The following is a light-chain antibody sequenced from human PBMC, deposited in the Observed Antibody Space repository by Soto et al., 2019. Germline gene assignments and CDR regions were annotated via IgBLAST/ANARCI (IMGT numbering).Light chain of an antibody. CDR3: QQSCNSPYT. V-gene: IGKV3-20*01. J-gene: IGKJ2*01. CDR1: QSVSSTY. Sequence: EIVLTQSPGTLSLSPGERATLSCRASQSVSSTYLAWYQHKPGQAPRLLIYGASSRATGIPDRFSGRGSGTDFTLTINRLEPEDFAVYYCQQSCNSPYTFGQGTKLEIK. CDR2: GAS.